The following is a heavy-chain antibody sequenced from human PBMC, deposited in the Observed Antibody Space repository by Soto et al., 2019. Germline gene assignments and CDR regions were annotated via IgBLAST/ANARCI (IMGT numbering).Heavy chain of an antibody. Sequence: TSETLSLTCAVYGGSFSGYYWSWIRQPPGKGLEWIGGINHSGSTNYNPSLKSRVTISVDTSKNQFSLKLSSVTAADTAVYYCARGSHSTSTMVRGSTLTYYYGMDVWGQGTTVTVSS. CDR1: GGSFSGYY. CDR3: ARGSHSTSTMVRGSTLTYYYGMDV. CDR2: INHSGST. V-gene: IGHV4-34*01. J-gene: IGHJ6*02. D-gene: IGHD3-10*01.